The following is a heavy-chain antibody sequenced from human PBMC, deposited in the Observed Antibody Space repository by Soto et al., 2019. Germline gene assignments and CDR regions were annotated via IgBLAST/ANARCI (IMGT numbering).Heavy chain of an antibody. J-gene: IGHJ6*02. CDR3: ARHQGYCSGGSCYSLWNYYYYGMDV. V-gene: IGHV4-39*01. D-gene: IGHD2-15*01. CDR2: IYYSGST. Sequence: PSETLSLTCTVSGGSISSSSYYWGWIRQPPGKGLEWIGSIYYSGSTYYNPSLKSRVTISVDTSKNQFSLKLSSVTAADTAVYYCARHQGYCSGGSCYSLWNYYYYGMDVWGQGTTVTVSS. CDR1: GGSISSSSYY.